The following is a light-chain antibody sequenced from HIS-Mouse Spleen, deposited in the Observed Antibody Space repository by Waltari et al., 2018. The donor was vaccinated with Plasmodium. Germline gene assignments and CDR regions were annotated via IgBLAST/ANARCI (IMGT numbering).Light chain of an antibody. V-gene: IGKV3-15*01. CDR2: GAS. Sequence: EIVMTQSPATLSVSQGERATLTCRASQSVSSNLAWYQQKPGQAPRLLIYGASTRATGIPARVSGSGSGTEFTLTISSLQSEDFSVYYCQQYNNWSFTFGPGTKMDIK. CDR1: QSVSSN. CDR3: QQYNNWSFT. J-gene: IGKJ3*01.